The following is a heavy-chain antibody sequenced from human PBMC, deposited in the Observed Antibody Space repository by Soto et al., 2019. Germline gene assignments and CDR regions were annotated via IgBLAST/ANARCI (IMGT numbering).Heavy chain of an antibody. CDR2: RNPKTAAT. D-gene: IGHD3-16*01. J-gene: IGHJ6*02. Sequence: QVQLVQSGAEVKKSGASVKDSCKPSGYSFSDYFIQWVRQAPGQGLEGVAWRNPKTAATNHAKKFQGGVSVTWDTSATTAYMELNSLIPDDPAISYRARIKLGLNYYNAMDVWGQGTTVIVSS. CDR3: ARIKLGLNYYNAMDV. CDR1: GYSFSDYF. V-gene: IGHV1-2*02.